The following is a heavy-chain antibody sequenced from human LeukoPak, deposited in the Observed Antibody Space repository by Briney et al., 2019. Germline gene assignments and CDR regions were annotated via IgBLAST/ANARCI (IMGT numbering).Heavy chain of an antibody. J-gene: IGHJ4*02. CDR2: VNPNNGGT. CDR1: GYTFTDYY. D-gene: IGHD7-27*01. CDR3: ARSPNWGTDY. Sequence: GASVKVSCKASGYTFTDYYMHWVRQASGQGLEWMGWVNPNNGGTNYAQKFQGRVTMTRDTSISTAYMELSRLRSDDTAVYYCARSPNWGTDYWGQGTLVTVSS. V-gene: IGHV1-2*02.